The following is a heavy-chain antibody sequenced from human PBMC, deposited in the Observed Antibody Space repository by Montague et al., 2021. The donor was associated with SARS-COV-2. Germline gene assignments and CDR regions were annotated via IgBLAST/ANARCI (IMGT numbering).Heavy chain of an antibody. J-gene: IGHJ5*02. CDR1: GGSMRSYY. V-gene: IGHV4-4*07. D-gene: IGHD1-26*01. CDR3: ARDDGAAYSLSGDYNWFDP. Sequence: SETLSLTCTVSGGSMRSYYWSWIRQSAEKGLEWIGRTYPNKTTTXNPSFESRVTMSVDTSKNLFSLSVKSVTAADTAVYYCARDDGAAYSLSGDYNWFDPWGQGILVTVSS. CDR2: TYPNKTT.